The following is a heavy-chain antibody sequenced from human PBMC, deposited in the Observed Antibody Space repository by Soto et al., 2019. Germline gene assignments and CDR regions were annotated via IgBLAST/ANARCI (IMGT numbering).Heavy chain of an antibody. CDR3: AIGFGIYDRRDY. CDR2: MNPNSGNT. CDR1: GYTFPSYD. Sequence: ASVKVSCKASGYTFPSYDINWVRQATGQGLEWMGWMNPNSGNTGYAQKFQGRVTMTRKTSISTAYMEMSSLRSEDTAVYYCAIGFGIYDRRDYWGQGTLVTVSS. V-gene: IGHV1-8*01. D-gene: IGHD3-9*01. J-gene: IGHJ4*02.